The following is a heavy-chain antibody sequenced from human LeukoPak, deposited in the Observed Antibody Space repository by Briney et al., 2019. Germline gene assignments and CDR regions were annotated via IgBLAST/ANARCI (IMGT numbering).Heavy chain of an antibody. CDR1: GGTFSSYA. CDR2: IIPILGIA. J-gene: IGHJ4*02. CDR3: ASQLPYSSGWYSPLDY. Sequence: SVKVSCKASGGTFSSYAISWVRQAPGQGLEWMGRIIPILGIANYALKFQGRVTITADKSTSTAYMELSSLRSEDTAVYYCASQLPYSSGWYSPLDYWGQGTLVTVSS. D-gene: IGHD6-19*01. V-gene: IGHV1-69*04.